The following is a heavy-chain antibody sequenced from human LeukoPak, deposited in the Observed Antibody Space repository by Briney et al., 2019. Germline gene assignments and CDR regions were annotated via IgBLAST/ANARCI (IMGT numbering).Heavy chain of an antibody. D-gene: IGHD2-2*01. CDR3: ARGKVVSAAPVLY. Sequence: ASVKVSCKASGYTFTGYYMHWVRQAPGQGLEWMGWINPNSGGINYAQKFQGRVTMTRDTSISTAYMELSRLRSDDTAVYYCARGKVVSAAPVLYWGQGTLVTVSS. CDR2: INPNSGGI. CDR1: GYTFTGYY. J-gene: IGHJ4*02. V-gene: IGHV1-2*02.